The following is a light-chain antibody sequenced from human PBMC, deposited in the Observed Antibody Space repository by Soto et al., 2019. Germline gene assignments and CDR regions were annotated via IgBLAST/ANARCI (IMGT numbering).Light chain of an antibody. Sequence: DIQMTQSPATLSASVGDRVTIGCRASQSISGWLAWYQQKPGKAPKLLIYKASILESGVPSRFSGSGSATDSPLTISTLQPEAFASYYGQKYETFPLPSGGGTKV. V-gene: IGKV1-5*03. J-gene: IGKJ4*01. CDR2: KAS. CDR3: QKYETFPLP. CDR1: QSISGW.